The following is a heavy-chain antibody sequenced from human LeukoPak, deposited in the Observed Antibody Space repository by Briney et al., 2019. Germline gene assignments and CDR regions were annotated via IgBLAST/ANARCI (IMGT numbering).Heavy chain of an antibody. J-gene: IGHJ4*02. Sequence: ASVKVSCKASGYTFTCYYTHWVRQAPGQGLEWMGIIKPSGGSTLYAQKIQGRVTVTSDMSTSTVYVELSSLRSEDTAVYYCAREVPENFNFDYWGQGTLVTVSS. V-gene: IGHV1-46*01. CDR3: AREVPENFNFDY. D-gene: IGHD2/OR15-2a*01. CDR2: IKPSGGST. CDR1: GYTFTCYY.